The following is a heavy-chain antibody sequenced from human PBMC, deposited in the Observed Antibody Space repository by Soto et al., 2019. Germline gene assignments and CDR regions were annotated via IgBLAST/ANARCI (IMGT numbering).Heavy chain of an antibody. J-gene: IGHJ6*02. CDR3: ARAAYYDLWSGYGDYYGMDV. D-gene: IGHD3-3*01. V-gene: IGHV3-48*02. Sequence: GGSLRLSCAASGFTFSSYSMNWVRQAPGKGLEWVSYISSSSSTIYYADSVKGRFTISRDNAKNSLYLQMNSLRDEDTAVYYCARAAYYDLWSGYGDYYGMDVWGQGTTVTVSS. CDR1: GFTFSSYS. CDR2: ISSSSSTI.